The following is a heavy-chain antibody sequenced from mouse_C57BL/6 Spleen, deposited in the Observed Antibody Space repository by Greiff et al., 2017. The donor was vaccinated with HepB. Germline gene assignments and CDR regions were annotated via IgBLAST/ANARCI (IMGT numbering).Heavy chain of an antibody. CDR1: GYSFTDYN. D-gene: IGHD2-4*01. V-gene: IGHV1-39*01. Sequence: VQLKESGPELVKPGASVKISCKASGYSFTDYNMNWVKQSNGKSLEWIGVINPNYGTTSYNQKFKGKATLTVDQSSSTAYMQLNSLTSEDSAVYYCASIYYDYDLYAMDYWGQGTSVTVSS. CDR2: INPNYGTT. CDR3: ASIYYDYDLYAMDY. J-gene: IGHJ4*01.